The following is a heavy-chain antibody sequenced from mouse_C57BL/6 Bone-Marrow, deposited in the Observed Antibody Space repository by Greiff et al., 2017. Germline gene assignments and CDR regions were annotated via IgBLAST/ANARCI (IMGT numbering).Heavy chain of an antibody. J-gene: IGHJ4*01. Sequence: VQLQQSGAELVKPGASVKISCKASGYTFTDYYINWVKQRPGQGLEWIGKIGPGSGSTYYNEKFKGKATLTADKSSSTAYMQLSSLTSEDSAVYFCAKAYYSNYGDAMDYWSQGTSVTVSS. CDR2: IGPGSGST. CDR3: AKAYYSNYGDAMDY. D-gene: IGHD2-5*01. CDR1: GYTFTDYY. V-gene: IGHV1-77*01.